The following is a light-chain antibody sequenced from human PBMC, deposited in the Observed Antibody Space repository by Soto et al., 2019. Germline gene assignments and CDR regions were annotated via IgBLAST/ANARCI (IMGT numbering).Light chain of an antibody. Sequence: EIVLTHSPATLSLSPVERATLSCMSSQMVSTYFAWSQQRPGQAPRLLIYDASYRATDIPPRFSGSGSGTDFTLTISSLETEDFAVSYCQQRRSWPPTITFGQGTRLETK. V-gene: IGKV3-11*01. CDR1: QMVSTY. CDR3: QQRRSWPPTIT. J-gene: IGKJ5*01. CDR2: DAS.